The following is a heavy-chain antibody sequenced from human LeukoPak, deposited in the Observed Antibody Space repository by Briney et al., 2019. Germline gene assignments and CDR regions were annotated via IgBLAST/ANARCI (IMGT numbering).Heavy chain of an antibody. CDR2: IYTSGST. D-gene: IGHD3-3*01. V-gene: IGHV4-4*07. Sequence: SETLSLTCTVSGGSISSYYWSWIRQPAGKGLEWIGRIYTSGSTNYNPSLKSRVTMSVDTSKNQFSLKLSSVTAADTAVYYCARQTGSDFWSGYYDFDYWGQGTLVTVSS. CDR1: GGSISSYY. J-gene: IGHJ4*02. CDR3: ARQTGSDFWSGYYDFDY.